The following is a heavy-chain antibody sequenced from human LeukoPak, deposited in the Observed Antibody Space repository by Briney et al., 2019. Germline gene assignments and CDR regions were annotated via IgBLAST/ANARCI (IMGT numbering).Heavy chain of an antibody. D-gene: IGHD6-19*01. CDR1: GYSFTNYW. CDR2: IYPGDSDT. J-gene: IGHJ4*02. Sequence: GESLKISCKGSGYSFTNYWIGWVRQMPGKGLEWMGIIYPGDSDTRYSPSFQGQVTISADKSISTAYLQWSGLTASDTAMYYCAVGGSSGGPYFDYWGQGTLVTVSS. CDR3: AVGGSSGGPYFDY. V-gene: IGHV5-51*01.